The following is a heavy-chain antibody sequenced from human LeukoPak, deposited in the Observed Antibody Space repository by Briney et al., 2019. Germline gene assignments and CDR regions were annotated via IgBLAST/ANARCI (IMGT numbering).Heavy chain of an antibody. V-gene: IGHV4-59*01. CDR3: ARSYSSGSYYSPFDP. D-gene: IGHD3-10*01. CDR1: GGSISSFY. J-gene: IGHJ5*02. CDR2: IYYKGNT. Sequence: SETLSLTCTVSGGSISSFYWSWIRQPPGQGLEWIGYIYYKGNTNYSPSLTSRVTISLDTSKNQFSLKLSSLTAADTAVYYCARSYSSGSYYSPFDPWGQGTLVTVSS.